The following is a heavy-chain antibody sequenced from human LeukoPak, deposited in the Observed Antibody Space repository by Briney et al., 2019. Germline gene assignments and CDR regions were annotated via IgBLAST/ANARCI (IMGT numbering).Heavy chain of an antibody. Sequence: GGSLRLSCAAAGFTFSTFAMLWVRQPRGKGLEWVSSIFRSGGEIHYADSVRGRFTISRDNSKSTLSLQMNSLRAEDTAIYYCVTYRQVMLPFVAWGQGTLVTVSS. J-gene: IGHJ5*02. CDR2: IFRSGGEI. CDR3: VTYRQVMLPFVA. CDR1: GFTFSTFA. D-gene: IGHD2-15*01. V-gene: IGHV3-23*01.